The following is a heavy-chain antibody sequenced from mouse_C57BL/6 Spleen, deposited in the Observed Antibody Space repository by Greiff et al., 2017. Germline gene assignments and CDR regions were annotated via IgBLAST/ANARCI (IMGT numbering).Heavy chain of an antibody. CDR1: GYTFTSYW. J-gene: IGHJ4*01. CDR3: ARSSGYDGSSLYYAMDY. Sequence: QVQLQQPGAELVKPGASVKLSCKASGYTFTSYWMHWVKQRPGQGLEWIGMIHPNSGSTNYNEKFKSKATLTVDKSSSPAYMQLSSLTSEDSAVYYCARSSGYDGSSLYYAMDYWGQGTSVTVSS. V-gene: IGHV1-64*01. D-gene: IGHD1-1*01. CDR2: IHPNSGST.